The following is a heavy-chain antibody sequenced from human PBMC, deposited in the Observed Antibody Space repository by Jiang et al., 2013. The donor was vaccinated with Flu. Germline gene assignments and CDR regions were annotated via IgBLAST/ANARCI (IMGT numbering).Heavy chain of an antibody. V-gene: IGHV4-34*01. Sequence: LLKPSETLSLTCAVYGGSFSGYYWSWIRQSPGKGLEWIGEINHSGSTNYNPSLKSRVTISLDTSENQFSLKLSSVTAADTAVYYCARRRWTSYDYPGRRSIDYWGQGTLVTVSS. CDR2: INHSGST. CDR1: GGSFSGYY. J-gene: IGHJ4*02. CDR3: ARRRWTSYDYPGRRSIDY. D-gene: IGHD3-16*01.